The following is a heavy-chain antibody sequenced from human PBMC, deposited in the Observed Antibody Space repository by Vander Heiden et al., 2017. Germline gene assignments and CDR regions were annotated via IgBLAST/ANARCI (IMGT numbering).Heavy chain of an antibody. J-gene: IGHJ3*02. D-gene: IGHD4-17*01. CDR3: ARVAYGGGAFDI. V-gene: IGHV3-21*01. Sequence: EVQLVESGGGLVKPGGSLRLSCAASGFTFSSYSMNWVRQAPGKGLEWVSSISSSSSYIYDAYSVKGRFTISRDNAKNSRYLKMNSMRAEDTAVYYCARVAYGGGAFDIWGQGTMVTVSS. CDR1: GFTFSSYS. CDR2: ISSSSSYI.